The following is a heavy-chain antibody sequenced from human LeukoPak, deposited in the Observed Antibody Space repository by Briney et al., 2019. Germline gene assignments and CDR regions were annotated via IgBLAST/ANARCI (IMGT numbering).Heavy chain of an antibody. CDR1: RFTFSSYW. CDR3: ARLFSSGWYRAYYYMDV. D-gene: IGHD6-19*01. J-gene: IGHJ6*03. Sequence: GGSLRLSCAASRFTFSSYWMSWVRQAPGKGLEWVASIKQDGSEKYYVDSVKGRFTISRDNAKNSLYLQMNSLRAEDTAVYYCARLFSSGWYRAYYYMDVWGKGTTVTVSS. CDR2: IKQDGSEK. V-gene: IGHV3-7*01.